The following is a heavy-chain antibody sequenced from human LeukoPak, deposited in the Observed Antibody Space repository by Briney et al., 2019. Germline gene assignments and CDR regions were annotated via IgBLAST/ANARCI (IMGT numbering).Heavy chain of an antibody. CDR2: IANDGRDK. Sequence: GGSLRLSCAASGFTFSSYGMHWVRQAPGKGLEWVAVIANDGRDKKYADSVRGRFTISRDNSKNTVYLQMNSLRAEDTAVFYCVKDMKIKAAGYYFDYWGQGTLVTVSS. CDR3: VKDMKIKAAGYYFDY. D-gene: IGHD6-13*01. CDR1: GFTFSSYG. V-gene: IGHV3-30*18. J-gene: IGHJ4*02.